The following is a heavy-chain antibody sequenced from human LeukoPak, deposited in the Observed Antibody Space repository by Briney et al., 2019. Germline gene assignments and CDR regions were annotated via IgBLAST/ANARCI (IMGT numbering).Heavy chain of an antibody. J-gene: IGHJ4*02. CDR3: ARRYVSSNYYQCLGE. CDR1: GFTFSNYA. D-gene: IGHD3-22*01. V-gene: IGHV3-23*01. CDR2: ITGNTANT. Sequence: GGSLRLSCAASGFTFSNYAMTWVRLAPGKGLEWVSAITGNTANTYYADSVKGRFTISRDNSKNTVYLQMNSLRVEDTAVYYCARRYVSSNYYQCLGEWGQGTLVTVSS.